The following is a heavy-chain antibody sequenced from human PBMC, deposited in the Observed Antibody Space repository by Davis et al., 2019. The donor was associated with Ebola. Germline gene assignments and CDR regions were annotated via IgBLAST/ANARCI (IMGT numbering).Heavy chain of an antibody. CDR3: ARMAMYYDFWSGYSINYYYYGMDV. CDR1: GFSLSNARMG. CDR2: IFSNDEK. V-gene: IGHV2-26*01. Sequence: SGPTLVNPTETLTLTCTVSGFSLSNARMGVSWIRQPPGKALEWLAHIFSNDEKSYSTSLKSRLTISKDTSKSQVVLTMTNMDPVDTATYYCARMAMYYDFWSGYSINYYYYGMDVWGQGTTVTVSS. D-gene: IGHD3-3*01. J-gene: IGHJ6*02.